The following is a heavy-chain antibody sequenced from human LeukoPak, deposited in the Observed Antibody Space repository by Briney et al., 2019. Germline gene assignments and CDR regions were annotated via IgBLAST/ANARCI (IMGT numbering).Heavy chain of an antibody. V-gene: IGHV1-18*01. J-gene: IGHJ4*02. CDR3: ARGSPRTVAGFDY. Sequence: ASVKVSCKASGYTFTSYGISWVRQAPGQGLEWMGWIITYDGNTNYAQKLQGRVTMTTDKSTSTAYMELSSLRSEDTAVYYCARGSPRTVAGFDYWGQGTLVTVSS. D-gene: IGHD6-19*01. CDR1: GYTFTSYG. CDR2: IITYDGNT.